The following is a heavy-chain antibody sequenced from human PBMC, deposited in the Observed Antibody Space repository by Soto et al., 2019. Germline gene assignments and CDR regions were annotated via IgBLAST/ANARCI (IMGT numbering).Heavy chain of an antibody. J-gene: IGHJ5*02. CDR1: GFTFSSYA. D-gene: IGHD3-10*01. Sequence: PGGSLRLSCAASGFTFSSYAMSWVRQAPGKGLEWVSAISGSGGSTYYADSVKGRFTISRDNSKNTLYLQMNSLRAEDTAVYYCAIVFYYYGSGGENWFDPWGQGTLVTVSS. V-gene: IGHV3-23*01. CDR2: ISGSGGST. CDR3: AIVFYYYGSGGENWFDP.